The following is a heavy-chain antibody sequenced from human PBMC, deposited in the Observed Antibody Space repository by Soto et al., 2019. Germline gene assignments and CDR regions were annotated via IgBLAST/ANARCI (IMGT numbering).Heavy chain of an antibody. CDR3: ARGTYNWFDP. J-gene: IGHJ5*02. CDR2: IYYSGST. Sequence: SETLSLTCPVSGGSISSYFWSWIRQPPGKGLEWIGYIYYSGSTNYNPSLKSRVTISVDTSKNQFPLKLTSVTAADTAVYYCARGTYNWFDPWGQGTLVTVSS. V-gene: IGHV4-59*01. CDR1: GGSISSYF.